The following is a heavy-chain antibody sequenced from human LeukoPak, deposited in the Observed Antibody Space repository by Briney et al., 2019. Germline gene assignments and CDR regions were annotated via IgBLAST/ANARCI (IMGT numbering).Heavy chain of an antibody. CDR2: LTASGGST. Sequence: PGGSLRLSCAASGFTFSSYAMSWVRQVPGKGLECISALTASGGSTYYADSVKGRFTISRDNSKNTVYLQMNSLRAEGTALYYCVKSLWQQLIQRTTLDYWGQGALVTVSS. CDR3: VKSLWQQLIQRTTLDY. V-gene: IGHV3-23*01. J-gene: IGHJ4*02. CDR1: GFTFSSYA. D-gene: IGHD6-13*01.